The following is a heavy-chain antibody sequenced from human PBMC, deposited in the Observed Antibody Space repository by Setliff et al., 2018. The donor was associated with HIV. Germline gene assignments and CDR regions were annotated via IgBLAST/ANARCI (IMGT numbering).Heavy chain of an antibody. CDR1: GYTFTDNY. J-gene: IGHJ3*02. Sequence: SVKVSCKASGYTFTDNYIHWVRQAPGQGLEWMGWIIPKSGGTNYAQRFQVRVTMTRDTSISTAYMELSRLRSDDTAVYYCAREVYYDSSPGGHDAFDIWGQGTMVTVSS. D-gene: IGHD3-22*01. V-gene: IGHV1-2*02. CDR3: AREVYYDSSPGGHDAFDI. CDR2: IIPKSGGT.